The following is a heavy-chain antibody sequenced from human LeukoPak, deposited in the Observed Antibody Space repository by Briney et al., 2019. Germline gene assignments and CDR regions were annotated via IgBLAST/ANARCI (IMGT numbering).Heavy chain of an antibody. CDR2: IKSKTDGGTT. CDR1: GFTFSNAW. D-gene: IGHD2-15*01. CDR3: TTDSPVVVVAATGDY. V-gene: IGHV3-15*01. Sequence: GGSLRLSCAASGFTFSNAWMSWVRQAPGKGLEWVGRIKSKTDGGTTDYAAPVEGRFTISRDDSKNTLYLQMNSLKTEDTAVYYCTTDSPVVVVAATGDYWGQGTLVTVSS. J-gene: IGHJ4*02.